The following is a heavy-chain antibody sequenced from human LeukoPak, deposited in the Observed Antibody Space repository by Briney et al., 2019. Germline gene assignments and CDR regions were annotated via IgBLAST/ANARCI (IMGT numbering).Heavy chain of an antibody. Sequence: GRSLRLSCAASGFTFSSYAMHWVRQAPGKGLEWVAVISYDGSNKYYADSVKGRFTISRDNSKNTLYLQMNSLRAEDTAVYYCARGPVGVTARTYYYYGMDVWGQGTTVTVS. CDR3: ARGPVGVTARTYYYYGMDV. J-gene: IGHJ6*02. CDR1: GFTFSSYA. D-gene: IGHD2-21*02. V-gene: IGHV3-30-3*01. CDR2: ISYDGSNK.